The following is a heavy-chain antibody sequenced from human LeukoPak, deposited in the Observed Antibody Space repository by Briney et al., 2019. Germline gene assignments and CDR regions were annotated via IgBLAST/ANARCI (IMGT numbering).Heavy chain of an antibody. CDR1: GYTFTSYA. CDR3: ARGWSRWQQLSDY. Sequence: ASVKVSCKASGYTFTSYAMHWVRQAPGQRLEWMGWTNAGNGNTKYSQKFQGRVTITRDTSASTAYMELSSLRSVDTAVYYCARGWSRWQQLSDYWGQGTLVTVSS. CDR2: TNAGNGNT. J-gene: IGHJ4*02. D-gene: IGHD6-13*01. V-gene: IGHV1-3*01.